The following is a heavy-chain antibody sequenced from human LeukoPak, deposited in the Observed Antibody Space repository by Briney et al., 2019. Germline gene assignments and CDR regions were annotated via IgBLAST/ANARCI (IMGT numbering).Heavy chain of an antibody. CDR1: GVSISNYY. V-gene: IGHV4-4*07. CDR2: LYISGST. J-gene: IGHJ4*02. CDR3: ASSRISAAGTVDY. D-gene: IGHD6-13*01. Sequence: SETLSLTCTVSGVSISNYYWSWIRQPAGKGLEWIGRLYISGSTNYNPSLKSRVTISVDTSKNQFSLKLTSVTAADTAVYYCASSRISAAGTVDYWGQGTLVTVSS.